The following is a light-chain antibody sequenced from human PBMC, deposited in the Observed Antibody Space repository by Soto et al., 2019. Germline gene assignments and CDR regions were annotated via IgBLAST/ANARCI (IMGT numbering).Light chain of an antibody. CDR2: AAS. CDR3: QQHYSYPIT. CDR1: QSISSY. J-gene: IGKJ5*01. Sequence: DIQMTQSPSSLSASLGDRVTITCQASQSISSYLNWYQQKPGKAPKLLIDAASSLQSGVPSRVSGSGYGTDCTLTSSSLPSEDFATYYCQQHYSYPITFGQGTRVDIK. V-gene: IGKV1-39*01.